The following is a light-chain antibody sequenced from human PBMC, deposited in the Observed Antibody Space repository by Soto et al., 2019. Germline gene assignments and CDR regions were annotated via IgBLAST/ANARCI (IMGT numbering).Light chain of an antibody. Sequence: QSVLTQTPSASGTPGQRVTISCSGSRSNIGSNTVNWYQQLPGTAPKLLIYSNNQRPSGVPDRFSGSKSGTSASLAISGLQSEDEADYYCASWDDSLNGWVFGGGTKLTVL. CDR3: ASWDDSLNGWV. J-gene: IGLJ3*02. CDR2: SNN. CDR1: RSNIGSNT. V-gene: IGLV1-44*01.